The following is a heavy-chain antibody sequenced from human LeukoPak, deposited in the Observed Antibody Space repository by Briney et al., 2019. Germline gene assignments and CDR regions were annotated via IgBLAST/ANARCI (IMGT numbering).Heavy chain of an antibody. V-gene: IGHV1-46*01. J-gene: IGHJ5*02. Sequence: ASVKVSCKASGYTFTSYYMHWVRQAPGQGLEWMGIINPSGGSTSYAQKFQGRVTMPRDTSTSTVYMELSSLRSEDTAVYYCARDPTRYSYGFRLTRWFDPWGQGTLVTVSS. CDR3: ARDPTRYSYGFRLTRWFDP. CDR2: INPSGGST. CDR1: GYTFTSYY. D-gene: IGHD5-18*01.